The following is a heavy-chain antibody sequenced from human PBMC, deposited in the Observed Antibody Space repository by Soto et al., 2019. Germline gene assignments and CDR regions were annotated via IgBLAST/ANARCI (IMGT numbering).Heavy chain of an antibody. V-gene: IGHV1-69*13. D-gene: IGHD3-9*01. CDR1: GGTFSSYA. CDR2: IIPIFGTA. Sequence: SVKVSCKTSGGTFSSYAISWVRQAPGQGLEWMGGIIPIFGTANYAQKFQGRVTITADESTSTAYMELSSLRSEDTAVYYCARLRYFDWLTGGEPNWFDPWGQGTLVTVSS. J-gene: IGHJ5*02. CDR3: ARLRYFDWLTGGEPNWFDP.